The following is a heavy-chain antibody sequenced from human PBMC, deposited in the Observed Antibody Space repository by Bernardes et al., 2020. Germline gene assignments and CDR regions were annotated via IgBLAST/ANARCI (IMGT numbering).Heavy chain of an antibody. J-gene: IGHJ4*02. CDR1: GFSFSSYW. CDR2: IKQDGSEK. Sequence: GRSLRLSCAASGFSFSSYWMSWVRKTPGKGLEWVANIKQDGSEKYYVDSVKGRFTISRDNAKDSLYLQMNSLRDEDTAMYYCARLYRDWNYVADYWGQGTLVTVSS. CDR3: ARLYRDWNYVADY. V-gene: IGHV3-7*01. D-gene: IGHD1-7*01.